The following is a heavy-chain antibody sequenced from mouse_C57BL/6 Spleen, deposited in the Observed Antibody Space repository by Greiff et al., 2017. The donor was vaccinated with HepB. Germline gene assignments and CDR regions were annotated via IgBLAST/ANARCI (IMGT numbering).Heavy chain of an antibody. CDR2: ILPGSGST. J-gene: IGHJ3*01. CDR1: GYTFTGYW. V-gene: IGHV1-9*01. CDR3: ARRGIYYGSTSFAY. D-gene: IGHD1-1*01. Sequence: VQLQQSGAELMKPGASVKLSCKATGYTFTGYWIEWVKQRPGHGLEWIGEILPGSGSTNYNEKFKGKATFTADTSSNTAYMQLSSLTTEDSALYYCARRGIYYGSTSFAYWGQGTLVTVSA.